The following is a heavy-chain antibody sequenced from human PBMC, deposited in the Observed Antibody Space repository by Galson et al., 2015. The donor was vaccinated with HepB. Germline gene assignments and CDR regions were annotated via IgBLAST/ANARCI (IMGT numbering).Heavy chain of an antibody. CDR1: GYSFTSYW. CDR3: ARTDESRDIVVVVAATDYYGMDV. J-gene: IGHJ6*02. Sequence: SGAEVKKPGESLRISCKGSGYSFTSYWISWVRQMPGKGLEWMGRIDPSDSYTNYSPSFQGHVTISADKSISTAYLQWSSLKASDTAMYYCARTDESRDIVVVVAATDYYGMDVWGQGTTVTVSS. D-gene: IGHD2-15*01. CDR2: IDPSDSYT. V-gene: IGHV5-10-1*01.